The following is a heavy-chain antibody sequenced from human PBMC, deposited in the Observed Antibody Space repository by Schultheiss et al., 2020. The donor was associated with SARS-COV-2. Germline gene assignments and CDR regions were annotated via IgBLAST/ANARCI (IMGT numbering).Heavy chain of an antibody. Sequence: ASVKVSCKASGYTFTGYYIHWVRQAPGQGLEWMGWINPNSGGTNYAQKFQGRVTMTRDTSISTAYMELSRLRSDDTAVYYCARVNDYYDSSGYAYWGQGTLVTVSS. V-gene: IGHV1-2*02. CDR2: INPNSGGT. CDR3: ARVNDYYDSSGYAY. CDR1: GYTFTGYY. J-gene: IGHJ4*02. D-gene: IGHD3-22*01.